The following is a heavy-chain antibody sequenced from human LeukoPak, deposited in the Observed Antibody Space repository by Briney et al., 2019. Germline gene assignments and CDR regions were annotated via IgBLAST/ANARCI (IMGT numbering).Heavy chain of an antibody. V-gene: IGHV3-30*04. D-gene: IGHD3-3*01. CDR2: ISYDGSNK. Sequence: GGSLRLSCAASGFTFSSYAMHWVRQAPGKGLEWLAVISYDGSNKYYADSVKGLFTISRDNSKNTLYLQMNSLRAEDPAVYYCARDRDFWSGYYRGGTNWFDPWGQGTLVTVSS. CDR3: ARDRDFWSGYYRGGTNWFDP. CDR1: GFTFSSYA. J-gene: IGHJ5*02.